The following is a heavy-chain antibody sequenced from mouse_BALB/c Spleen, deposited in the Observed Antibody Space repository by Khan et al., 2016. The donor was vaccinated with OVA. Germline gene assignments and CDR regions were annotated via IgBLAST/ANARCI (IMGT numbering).Heavy chain of an antibody. Sequence: EVQLQESGPGLVKPSQSLSLTCPVTGFSITSDYAWNWIRQFPGNKLDWMGYITYSGTTSYHPSLKSRISITRDTSKNQFFLQLNSVTTENTATYFCARGRSYWGQGTLVTVSA. V-gene: IGHV3-2*02. CDR2: ITYSGTT. J-gene: IGHJ3*01. CDR3: ARGRSY. CDR1: GFSITSDYA.